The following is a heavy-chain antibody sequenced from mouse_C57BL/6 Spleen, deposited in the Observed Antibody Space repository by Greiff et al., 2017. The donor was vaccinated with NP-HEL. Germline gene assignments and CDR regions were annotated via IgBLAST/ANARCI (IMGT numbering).Heavy chain of an antibody. CDR1: GYTFTDYN. CDR3: ARDYYDYDWFAY. V-gene: IGHV1-22*01. Sequence: EVQLQQSGPELVKPGASVKMSCKASGYTFTDYNMHWVKQSHGKSLEWIGYINPNNGGTSYNQKFKGKATLTVNKSSSTAYMELRSLTSEDSAVYYCARDYYDYDWFAYWGQRTLVTVSA. D-gene: IGHD2-4*01. CDR2: INPNNGGT. J-gene: IGHJ3*01.